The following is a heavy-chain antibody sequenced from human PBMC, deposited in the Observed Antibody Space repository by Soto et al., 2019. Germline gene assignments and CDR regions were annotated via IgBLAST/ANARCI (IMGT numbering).Heavy chain of an antibody. CDR2: ISSNGGST. CDR3: VGYCSGGSCYSEAWFDP. V-gene: IGHV3-64D*08. D-gene: IGHD2-15*01. Sequence: GGSLRLSCSASGFTFSSYAMHWVRQAPGKGLEYVSAISSNGGSTYYADSVKGRFTISRDNSKNTLYLQMSSLRAEDTAVYYCVGYCSGGSCYSEAWFDPWGQGTLVTVSS. CDR1: GFTFSSYA. J-gene: IGHJ5*02.